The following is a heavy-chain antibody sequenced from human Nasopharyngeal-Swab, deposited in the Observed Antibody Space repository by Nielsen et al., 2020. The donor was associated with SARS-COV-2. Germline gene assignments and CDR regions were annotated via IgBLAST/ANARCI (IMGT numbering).Heavy chain of an antibody. CDR3: AKGEGVLERIMITFGGVIVSSPFDY. V-gene: IGHV3-23*01. J-gene: IGHJ4*02. Sequence: GGSLRLSCAASGFTFSSYAMSWVRQAPGKGLEWVSGISGSAGSTYYADSVKGRFTISRDNSKNTLFLQMNSLRVEDTAVYYCAKGEGVLERIMITFGGVIVSSPFDYWGQGTLVTVSS. CDR1: GFTFSSYA. D-gene: IGHD3-16*02. CDR2: ISGSAGST.